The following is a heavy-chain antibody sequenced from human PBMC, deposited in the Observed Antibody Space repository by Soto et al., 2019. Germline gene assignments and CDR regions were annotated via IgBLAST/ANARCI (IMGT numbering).Heavy chain of an antibody. CDR1: GGSISSSNW. Sequence: QVQLQETGPGLVKPSGTLSLTCAVSGGSISSSNWWSWVRQHPVKWLDWIGESYHSGSTNYNPSLKSRVTISVDKSKNQFSLKLSSVTAADTAVYYCAKRGASGWYLAPVPHDPWGQGTLVTVSS. CDR2: SYHSGST. D-gene: IGHD6-19*01. J-gene: IGHJ5*02. V-gene: IGHV4-4*02. CDR3: AKRGASGWYLAPVPHDP.